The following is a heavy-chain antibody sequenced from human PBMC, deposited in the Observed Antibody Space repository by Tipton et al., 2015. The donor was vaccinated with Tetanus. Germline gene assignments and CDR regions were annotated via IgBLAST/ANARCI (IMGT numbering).Heavy chain of an antibody. V-gene: IGHV4-61*01. D-gene: IGHD6-19*01. CDR1: GGSVSSGSYY. J-gene: IGHJ2*01. CDR2: FFYNGNT. Sequence: TLSLTCTVSGGSVSSGSYYWNWIRQPPGKGLEWIGYFFYNGNTNYIPSLKSRVTISADTSKNQVSLRLNSVTAADTAVHFCARGGWFPTYFDLWGRGSLVTVSS. CDR3: ARGGWFPTYFDL.